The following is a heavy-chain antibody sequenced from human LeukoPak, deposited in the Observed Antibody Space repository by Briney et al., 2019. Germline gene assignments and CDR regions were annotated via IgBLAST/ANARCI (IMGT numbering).Heavy chain of an antibody. J-gene: IGHJ6*02. D-gene: IGHD2-15*01. CDR3: ARDRARSGGHGMDV. CDR1: GFTFSSYS. Sequence: PGGSLRLSCAASGFTFSSYSMNWVRQAPGKGLEWVSSISSISSYIYYADSVKGRFTISRDNAKNSLYLQMNSLRAEDTAVYYCARDRARSGGHGMDVWGQGTTVTVSS. CDR2: ISSISSYI. V-gene: IGHV3-21*01.